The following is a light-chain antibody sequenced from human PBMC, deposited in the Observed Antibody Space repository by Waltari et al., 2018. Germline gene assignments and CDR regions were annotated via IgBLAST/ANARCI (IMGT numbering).Light chain of an antibody. Sequence: QSALTQPASVSGSPGQSITISCTGTSSDVGGYNYVSWYQQHPGKAPKLIIYDVTKWPAGVSNRFSGSKSGNTASRTISGLQAEDEADYYCSSYTSSSVWVFGGGTKLTVL. CDR3: SSYTSSSVWV. V-gene: IGLV2-14*01. J-gene: IGLJ3*02. CDR1: SSDVGGYNY. CDR2: DVT.